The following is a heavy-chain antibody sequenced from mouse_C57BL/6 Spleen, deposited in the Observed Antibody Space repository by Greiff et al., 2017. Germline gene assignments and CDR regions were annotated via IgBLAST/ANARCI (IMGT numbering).Heavy chain of an antibody. D-gene: IGHD2-4*01. CDR3: ARDDYDGY. J-gene: IGHJ2*01. Sequence: QVQLQQPGAELVKPGASVKLSCKASGYTFTSYWMQWVKQRPGQGLEWIGEIDPSDSYPNYNQKFKGKATLTVDTSSSTADMQLSSLTSEDAAVDYCARDDYDGYWGQGTTLTVSS. V-gene: IGHV1-50*01. CDR1: GYTFTSYW. CDR2: IDPSDSYP.